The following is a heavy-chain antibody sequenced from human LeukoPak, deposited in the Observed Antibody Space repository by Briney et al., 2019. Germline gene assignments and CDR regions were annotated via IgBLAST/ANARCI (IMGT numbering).Heavy chain of an antibody. CDR1: GGSFSGYY. Sequence: PSETLSLTCAVYGGSFSGYYWSWIRQPPGKGLEWIGEINHSGSTNYNPSLKSRVTISVDTSKNQFSLKLSSVTAADTAVYYCARVAGIAARHYYYYYMDVWGKGTTVTVSS. CDR2: INHSGST. D-gene: IGHD6-6*01. V-gene: IGHV4-34*01. J-gene: IGHJ6*03. CDR3: ARVAGIAARHYYYYYMDV.